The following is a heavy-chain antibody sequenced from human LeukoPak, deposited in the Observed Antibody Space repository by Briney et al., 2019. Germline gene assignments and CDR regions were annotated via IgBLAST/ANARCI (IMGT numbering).Heavy chain of an antibody. V-gene: IGHV1-8*01. CDR1: GYTFTSHD. CDR3: ARGVVATTGIHYYYYMDV. CDR2: LNPNSGNT. Sequence: ASVKVSCKASGYTFTSHDINWVRQATGKGLEWMGWLNPNSGNTGYAQKFQGRVTMTRNTSISTAYMELSSLRSEDTAVYYCARGVVATTGIHYYYYMDVWGKGTTVTISS. J-gene: IGHJ6*03. D-gene: IGHD5-12*01.